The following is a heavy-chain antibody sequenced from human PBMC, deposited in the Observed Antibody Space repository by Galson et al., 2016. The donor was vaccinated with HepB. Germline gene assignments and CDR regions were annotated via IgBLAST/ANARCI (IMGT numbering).Heavy chain of an antibody. CDR2: ISGTGGRV. CDR1: GLIFRNYG. J-gene: IGHJ4*02. Sequence: SLRLSCAASGLIFRNYGMTWVRQAPGKGLEWVPDISGTGGRVNYADSVKGRFTISRDNSKNTVYLQMNSLRAEDTAVYYCANYGANSGSDYWGQGTRVTVSS. D-gene: IGHD4-23*01. CDR3: ANYGANSGSDY. V-gene: IGHV3-23*01.